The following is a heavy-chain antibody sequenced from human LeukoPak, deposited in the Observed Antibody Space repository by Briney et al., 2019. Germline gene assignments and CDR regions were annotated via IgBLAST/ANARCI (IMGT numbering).Heavy chain of an antibody. CDR3: ARWRITVTTLGDAFGI. D-gene: IGHD4-17*01. CDR2: IYYSGST. J-gene: IGHJ3*02. Sequence: SETLSLTCTVSGGSISSGDYYWSWIRQPPGKGLEWIGYIYYSGSTYYNPSLKSRVTISVDTSKNQFSLKLSSVTAADTAVYYCARWRITVTTLGDAFGIWGQGTMVTVSS. CDR1: GGSISSGDYY. V-gene: IGHV4-30-4*01.